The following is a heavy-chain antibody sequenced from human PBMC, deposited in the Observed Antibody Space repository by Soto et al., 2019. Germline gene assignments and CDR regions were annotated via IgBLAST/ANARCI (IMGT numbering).Heavy chain of an antibody. CDR2: FDPEDGET. CDR1: GYTLTELS. CDR3: ATAPLRGASYYYYGMDV. Sequence: GASVKVSCTVSGYTLTELSMHWVRQAPGKGLEWMGGFDPEDGETIYAQKFQGRVTMTEDTSTDTAYMELSSLRSEDTAVYYCATAPLRGASYYYYGMDVWGQGTTVTVSS. J-gene: IGHJ6*02. V-gene: IGHV1-24*01. D-gene: IGHD1-26*01.